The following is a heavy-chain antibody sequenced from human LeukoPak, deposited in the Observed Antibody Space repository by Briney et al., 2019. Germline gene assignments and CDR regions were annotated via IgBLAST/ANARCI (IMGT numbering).Heavy chain of an antibody. CDR2: ITAYNDNT. J-gene: IGHJ4*02. CDR3: ARALLWFGEPSHIDY. Sequence: ASVKVSCKASGYTFTGYCLHWVRQAPGQGLEWMGWITAYNDNTNYAQKLQGRVTMTTDTSTSTAYMELRSLRSDDTAVYYCARALLWFGEPSHIDYWGQGTLVTASS. D-gene: IGHD3-10*01. V-gene: IGHV1-18*04. CDR1: GYTFTGYC.